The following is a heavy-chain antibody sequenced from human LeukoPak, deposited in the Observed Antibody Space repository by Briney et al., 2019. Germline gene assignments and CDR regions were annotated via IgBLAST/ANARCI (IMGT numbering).Heavy chain of an antibody. J-gene: IGHJ4*02. CDR2: IYYSGST. D-gene: IGHD3-22*01. CDR3: ARDRHDRFDY. Sequence: SETLSLTCTVSGGSISSSSYYWGWIRQPPGKGLEWIGSIYYSGSTYYNPSLKSRVTISVDTSKNQFSLKLSSVTAADTAVYYCARDRHDRFDYWGQGTLVTVSS. V-gene: IGHV4-39*07. CDR1: GGSISSSSYY.